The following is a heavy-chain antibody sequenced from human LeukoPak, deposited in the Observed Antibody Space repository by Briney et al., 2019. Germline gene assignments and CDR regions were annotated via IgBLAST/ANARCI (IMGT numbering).Heavy chain of an antibody. CDR2: MNPNSGNT. CDR3: TRVIRGFSGSYLVDY. J-gene: IGHJ4*02. CDR1: GYTFTSYD. D-gene: IGHD1-26*01. Sequence: ASVKVSCKASGYTFTSYDINWVRQATGQGLEWMGWMNPNSGNTGYAQKFQGRVTITRNTSISTAYMELSSLRSEDTTVYYCTRVIRGFSGSYLVDYWGQGTLVTVSS. V-gene: IGHV1-8*03.